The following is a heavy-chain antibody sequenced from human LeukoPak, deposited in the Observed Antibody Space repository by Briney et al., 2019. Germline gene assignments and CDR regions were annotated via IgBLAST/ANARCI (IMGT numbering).Heavy chain of an antibody. CDR2: ISDSGGSI. Sequence: GTLRLSCAASGFTFSFYGMTWVRQAPGKGLEWVSTISDSGGSIHYADSVKGRFTISRDNSKNTLYLQMNSLRAEDTAEYYCAMGGTYSFGLNFDYWGQGTLVTVSS. V-gene: IGHV3-23*01. D-gene: IGHD5-18*01. CDR1: GFTFSFYG. CDR3: AMGGTYSFGLNFDY. J-gene: IGHJ4*02.